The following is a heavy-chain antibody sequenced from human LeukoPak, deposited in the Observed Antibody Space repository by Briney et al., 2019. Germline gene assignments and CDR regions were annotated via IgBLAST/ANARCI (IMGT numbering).Heavy chain of an antibody. D-gene: IGHD3-10*01. CDR3: ATYMVRGGDPRY. J-gene: IGHJ4*02. Sequence: GGSLRLSCAASGFTFTNAWMTWVRQAPGKGLEWVARIKTKSDGGTTDHAAAVKGRFTISRDDSKNTLSLRMNSLKTEDTAVYYCATYMVRGGDPRYWGQGTLVTVSS. CDR2: IKTKSDGGTT. V-gene: IGHV3-15*01. CDR1: GFTFTNAW.